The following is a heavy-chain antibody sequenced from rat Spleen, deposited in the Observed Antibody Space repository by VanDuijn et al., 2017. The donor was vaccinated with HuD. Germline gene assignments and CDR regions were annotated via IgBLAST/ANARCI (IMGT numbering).Heavy chain of an antibody. CDR3: TTSHYYDGSRY. CDR2: ISYDGGST. D-gene: IGHD1-12*02. CDR1: GFTFSNYG. Sequence: EVQLVESGGGLVQPGRSMKLSCAASGFTFSNYGMAWVRQAPKKGLEWVAYISYDGGSTYYRDSVKGRFTISRDNAKSTLYLQMDSLRSEDTATYYCTTSHYYDGSRYWGQGVMVTVSS. J-gene: IGHJ2*01. V-gene: IGHV5-20*01.